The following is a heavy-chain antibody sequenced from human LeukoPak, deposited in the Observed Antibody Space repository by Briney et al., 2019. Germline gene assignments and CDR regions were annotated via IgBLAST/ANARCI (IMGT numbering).Heavy chain of an antibody. Sequence: ASVKVSCKASGYTFTSYYMHWLRQAPGQGLEWMGWINPNSGGTNYAQKFQGRVTMTRDTSISTAYMELSRLRSDDTAVYYCARSYSSGTFDIWGLGTMVTVSS. J-gene: IGHJ3*02. CDR1: GYTFTSYY. CDR2: INPNSGGT. CDR3: ARSYSSGTFDI. V-gene: IGHV1-2*02. D-gene: IGHD6-19*01.